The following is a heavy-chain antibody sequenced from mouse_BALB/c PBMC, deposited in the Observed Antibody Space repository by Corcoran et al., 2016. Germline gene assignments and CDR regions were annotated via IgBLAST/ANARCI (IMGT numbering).Heavy chain of an antibody. V-gene: IGHV14-3*02. CDR3: ANWVWYFDV. Sequence: EDQLQQSGAELVKPGASVKLSCTAAGFNIKDTYMHWVKQRPEQGLEWIGRIDPANGNTKYDPKFQGKATITADTSSNTAYLQLSSLTSEDTAVYYCANWVWYFDVWGAGTTVTVSS. D-gene: IGHD4-1*01. CDR1: GFNIKDTY. J-gene: IGHJ1*01. CDR2: IDPANGNT.